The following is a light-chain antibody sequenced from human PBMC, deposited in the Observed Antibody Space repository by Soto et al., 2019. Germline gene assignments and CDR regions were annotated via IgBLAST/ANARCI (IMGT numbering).Light chain of an antibody. CDR1: SSNIGAGYE. CDR2: ENN. J-gene: IGLJ1*01. CDR3: QSYDSSLSGYV. Sequence: QSVLTQPPSVSEAPGQMVTISCTGSSSNIGAGYEAHWCQQVTGTAPKLLIYENNNRPSGVPDRFSGSKSGTAASLAITGLQAEDEAEYYCQSYDSSLSGYVFGTGTKGTGL. V-gene: IGLV1-40*01.